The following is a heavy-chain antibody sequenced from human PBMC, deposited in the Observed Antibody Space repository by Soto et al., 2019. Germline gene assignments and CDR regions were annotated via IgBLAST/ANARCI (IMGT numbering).Heavy chain of an antibody. Sequence: QVQLVQSGAEVKKTGASVKVSCKASGYTFTSYDINWVRQATGQGLEWMGWMNPNSGNTGYAQKFQGRVTMTRNTSISTAYMELSSLRSEDTAVYYCARTMVRGVIKSYYYYGMDVWGQGTTVTVSS. CDR2: MNPNSGNT. CDR1: GYTFTSYD. V-gene: IGHV1-8*01. J-gene: IGHJ6*02. D-gene: IGHD3-10*01. CDR3: ARTMVRGVIKSYYYYGMDV.